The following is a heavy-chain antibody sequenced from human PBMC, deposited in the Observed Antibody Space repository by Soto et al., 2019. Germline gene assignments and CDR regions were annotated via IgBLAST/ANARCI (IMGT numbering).Heavy chain of an antibody. V-gene: IGHV3-7*01. Sequence: AQLVESGGGLVQPGGSLRLSCAASGFTFRSFWMSGVSQAPGKGLEWVAGIKEDGSETQSLDSVKGRFAISRDNARTAVYLQMSSLGVEDTAVYYWASVLVVRPAVGHESPYDAFDICVQGTPVTVSA. CDR3: ASVLVVRPAVGHESPYDAFDI. CDR2: IKEDGSET. J-gene: IGHJ3*02. CDR1: GFTFRSFW. D-gene: IGHD2-15*01.